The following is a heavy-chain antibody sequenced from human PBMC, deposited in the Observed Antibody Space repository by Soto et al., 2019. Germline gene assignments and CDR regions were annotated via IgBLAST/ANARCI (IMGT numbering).Heavy chain of an antibody. CDR1: GYTFTSYY. V-gene: IGHV1-46*01. CDR3: ARGLRFLEWLYEYLKH. CDR2: INPSGGST. Sequence: ASVKVSCKASGYTFTSYYMHWVRQAPGQGLEWMGIINPSGGSTSYAQKFQGRVTMTRDTSTSTVYMELSSLRSEDTAVYYCARGLRFLEWLYEYLKHWGQGTLVTVSS. J-gene: IGHJ1*01. D-gene: IGHD3-3*01.